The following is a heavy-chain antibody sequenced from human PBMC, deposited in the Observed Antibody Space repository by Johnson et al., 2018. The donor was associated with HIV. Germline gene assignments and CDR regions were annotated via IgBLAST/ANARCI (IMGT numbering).Heavy chain of an antibody. CDR1: GFTFSSYA. CDR2: ISYAGSNK. Sequence: QVQVVESGGGVVQPGRSLRLSCAASGFTFSSYAMHWVRQAPGKGLEWVAVISYAGSNKYYADSVKGRFTISRDNSKNTLYLQMNSLRAEDTAVYYCAKPYYDSSGLDDAFDIWGQGTMVTVSS. CDR3: AKPYYDSSGLDDAFDI. D-gene: IGHD3-22*01. V-gene: IGHV3-30*18. J-gene: IGHJ3*02.